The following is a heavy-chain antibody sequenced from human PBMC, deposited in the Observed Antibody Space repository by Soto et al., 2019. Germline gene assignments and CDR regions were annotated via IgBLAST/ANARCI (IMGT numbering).Heavy chain of an antibody. CDR2: INPSDSYV. J-gene: IGHJ4*02. Sequence: PGESLKISCKASGYSFTSYWISWVRQMPGKGLEWMGKINPSDSYVNYSPSFQGHVTISTDKSISTAYLQWSSLKASDTAIYYCARHHAGIYPSFDYWGQGTLVTVSS. V-gene: IGHV5-10-1*01. D-gene: IGHD1-26*01. CDR1: GYSFTSYW. CDR3: ARHHAGIYPSFDY.